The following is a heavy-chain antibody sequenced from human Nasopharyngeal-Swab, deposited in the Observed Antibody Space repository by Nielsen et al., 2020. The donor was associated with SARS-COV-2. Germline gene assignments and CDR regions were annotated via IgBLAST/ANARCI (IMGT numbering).Heavy chain of an antibody. D-gene: IGHD3-3*01. CDR2: ISSSRSYI. V-gene: IGHV3-21*01. J-gene: IGHJ6*02. CDR3: ARVVLRFLEWIPRLYGMDV. Sequence: GRQAPGKGLERGSSISSSRSYINNADSVKGRFTNSRDNAKNSLYLQMNSRRAEDTAVYYCARVVLRFLEWIPRLYGMDVWGQGTTVTVSS.